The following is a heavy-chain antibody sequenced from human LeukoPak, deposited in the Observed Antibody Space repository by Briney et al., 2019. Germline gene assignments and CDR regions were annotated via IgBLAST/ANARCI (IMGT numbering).Heavy chain of an antibody. D-gene: IGHD1-1*01. Sequence: QPGGSLRLSCVASGFTFDDYWMHWVRQIPGKGLVWISDINTDGSRTRYANSVRGRFTISRDNAKNTVYLQMNSLRAADTGIFYCLRGELTPGVGYWGQGTLVTVSS. V-gene: IGHV3-74*01. CDR1: GFTFDDYW. CDR3: LRGELTPGVGY. CDR2: INTDGSRT. J-gene: IGHJ4*02.